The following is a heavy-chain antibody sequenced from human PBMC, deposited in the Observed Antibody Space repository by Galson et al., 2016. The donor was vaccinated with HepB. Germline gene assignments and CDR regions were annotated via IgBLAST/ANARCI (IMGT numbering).Heavy chain of an antibody. CDR2: IKQDGSEK. CDR1: GFTFNRYW. D-gene: IGHD6-13*01. CDR3: ARQQVVPVY. Sequence: SLRLSCAASGFTFNRYWMNWVCQAPGKGLEWVANIKQDGSEKYYMDSVKGRFTISRDNSENSLYLQIDNLRAEDTAVYYCARQQVVPVYWGQGTLVTVSS. J-gene: IGHJ4*02. V-gene: IGHV3-7*03.